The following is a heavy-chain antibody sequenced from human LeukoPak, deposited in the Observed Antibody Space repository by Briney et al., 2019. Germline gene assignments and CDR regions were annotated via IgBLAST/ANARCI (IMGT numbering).Heavy chain of an antibody. V-gene: IGHV1-46*01. Sequence: WASVKVSCKASGYTFTSYYIHWVRQAPGQGLEWMGRFNPSSGSTSYAQKFQGRVTMTRNTSISTAYMELSSLRSEDTAVYYCARGYCSSTSCYFDISRGPMPGDAFDIWGQGTMVTVSS. CDR3: ARGYCSSTSCYFDISRGPMPGDAFDI. CDR1: GYTFTSYY. J-gene: IGHJ3*02. D-gene: IGHD2-2*01. CDR2: FNPSSGST.